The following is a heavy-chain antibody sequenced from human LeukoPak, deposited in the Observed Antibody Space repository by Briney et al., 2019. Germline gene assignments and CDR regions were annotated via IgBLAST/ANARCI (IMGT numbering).Heavy chain of an antibody. Sequence: PGMSLRLSCAASGFTFSTYTMNWVRQAPGKGLEWVSSISSSGYYIYYADSVKGRFTISRDNAKNSLYLQMNSLRAEDTAVYYCARDIATAGHLAFDYWGQGILVTVSS. J-gene: IGHJ4*02. D-gene: IGHD6-13*01. CDR2: ISSSGYYI. V-gene: IGHV3-21*01. CDR3: ARDIATAGHLAFDY. CDR1: GFTFSTYT.